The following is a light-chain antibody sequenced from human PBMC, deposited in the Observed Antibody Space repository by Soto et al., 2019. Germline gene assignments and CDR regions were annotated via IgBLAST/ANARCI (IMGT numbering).Light chain of an antibody. CDR1: QSISGNY. J-gene: IGKJ2*01. Sequence: EIVLTQSPGTLSLSPGERATLSCRASQSISGNYLAWYQQTPGQAPRLLIYGASSRATCIPGRFSGSESGTDFRLTMSRLEPEDFAVYYCEQYGTSRMYSFGQGTKLEIK. CDR2: GAS. CDR3: EQYGTSRMYS. V-gene: IGKV3-20*01.